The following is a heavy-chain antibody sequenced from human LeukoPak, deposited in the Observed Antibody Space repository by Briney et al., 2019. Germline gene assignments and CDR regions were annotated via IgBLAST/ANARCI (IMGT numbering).Heavy chain of an antibody. CDR2: IYYSGST. J-gene: IGHJ5*02. V-gene: IGHV4-39*01. CDR1: GGSISSSSYY. Sequence: SETLSLTCTVSGGSISSSSYYWGRIRQPPGKGLEWIGTIYYSGSTYYNPSLKSRVTISVDTSKNQFSLKLSSVTAADTAVYYCAGTGYSSGWLNWFDPWGQGTLVTVSS. CDR3: AGTGYSSGWLNWFDP. D-gene: IGHD6-19*01.